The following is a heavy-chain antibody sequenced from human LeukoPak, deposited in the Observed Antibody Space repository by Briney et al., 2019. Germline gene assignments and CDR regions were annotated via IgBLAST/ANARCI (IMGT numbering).Heavy chain of an antibody. Sequence: PSETLSLTCAVCGGSFSGYYWSWIRQPPGKGLEWIGEINHSGSTNYNPSLKSRVTISVDTSKNQFSLKLSSVTAADTAVYYCARGEDDSSGYYYYFDYWGQGTLVTVSS. J-gene: IGHJ4*02. CDR2: INHSGST. D-gene: IGHD3-22*01. V-gene: IGHV4-34*01. CDR3: ARGEDDSSGYYYYFDY. CDR1: GGSFSGYY.